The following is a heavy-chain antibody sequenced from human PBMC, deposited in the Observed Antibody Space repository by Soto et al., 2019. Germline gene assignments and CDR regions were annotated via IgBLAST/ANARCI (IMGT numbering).Heavy chain of an antibody. CDR1: GFTFGSHA. J-gene: IGHJ4*02. CDR2: VTYDGTTK. CDR3: ARGKGRYCSRTSCPNFDY. V-gene: IGHV3-30*03. D-gene: IGHD2-2*01. Sequence: GGSLRLSCVASGFTFGSHAMHWVRQAPGKGLEWVVIVTYDGTTKYYAHSVKGRFTISRDNSKNQFSLKLSSVTAADTAVYYCARGKGRYCSRTSCPNFDYWGQGALVTVSS.